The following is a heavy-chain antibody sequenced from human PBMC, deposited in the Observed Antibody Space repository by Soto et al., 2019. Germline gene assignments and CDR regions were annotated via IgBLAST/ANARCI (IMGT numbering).Heavy chain of an antibody. CDR1: GFSLSTSGMC. J-gene: IGHJ4*02. Sequence: GSGPTLVNPTQTLTLTCTFSGFSLSTSGMCVSWIRQPPGKALEWLARIDWDDDKYYSTSLKTRLTISKDTSKNQVVLTMTNMDPVDTATYYCARIGGYSYEHDYWGQGTLVTVSS. CDR3: ARIGGYSYEHDY. V-gene: IGHV2-70*11. CDR2: IDWDDDK. D-gene: IGHD5-18*01.